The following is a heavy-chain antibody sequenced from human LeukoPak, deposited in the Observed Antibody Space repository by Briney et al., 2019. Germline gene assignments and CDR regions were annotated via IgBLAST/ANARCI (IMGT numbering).Heavy chain of an antibody. CDR1: GYTFTGYY. CDR3: ARDGPYYYDSSGYYDAFDI. D-gene: IGHD3-22*01. J-gene: IGHJ3*02. CDR2: MHPNSGDT. V-gene: IGHV1-2*02. Sequence: ASVKVSCKASGYTFTGYYIHWVRQAPGQGLEWMTWMHPNSGDTNYAQKFQGRVTMTWDTSISTAYMELSRLRSDDTAVYYCARDGPYYYDSSGYYDAFDIWGQGTMVTVSS.